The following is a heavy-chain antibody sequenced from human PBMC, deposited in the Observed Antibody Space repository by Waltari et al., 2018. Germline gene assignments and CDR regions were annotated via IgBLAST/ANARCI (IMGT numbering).Heavy chain of an antibody. V-gene: IGHV3-53*01. CDR3: ARGLVGSTTALNY. Sequence: VQLVESGGGLIQPGGSLILSCAASGFTVISSYMRWVRQAPGKGLEWVSVIYSGDSTYYADSVKGRFTLSRDKSKNTLYLQMNSLRAEDTAVYYCARGLVGSTTALNYWGQGTLVTVSS. J-gene: IGHJ4*02. CDR2: IYSGDST. CDR1: GFTVISSY. D-gene: IGHD1-26*01.